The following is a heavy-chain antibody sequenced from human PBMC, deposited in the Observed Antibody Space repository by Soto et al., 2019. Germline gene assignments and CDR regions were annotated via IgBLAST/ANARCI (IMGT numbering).Heavy chain of an antibody. CDR1: GGSFSGYY. V-gene: IGHV4-34*01. J-gene: IGHJ3*02. D-gene: IGHD3-22*01. CDR2: INHSGST. Sequence: SETLSLTCAVYGGSFSGYYWSWIRQPPGKGLEWIGEINHSGSTNYNPSLKSRVTISVDTSKNQFSLEVSSVTAADTAVYYCARAHRYYDYPDIWGQGTTVTVSS. CDR3: ARAHRYYDYPDI.